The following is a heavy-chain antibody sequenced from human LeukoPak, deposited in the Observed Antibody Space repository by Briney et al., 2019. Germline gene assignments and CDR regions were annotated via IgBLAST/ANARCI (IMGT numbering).Heavy chain of an antibody. CDR3: ARGPGYSYGYYYYGMDV. D-gene: IGHD5-18*01. J-gene: IGHJ6*02. CDR1: GGSVSSGGYY. CDR2: INHSGST. Sequence: SETLSLTCTVSGGSVSSGGYYWSWIRQPPGKGLEWIGEINHSGSTNYNPSLKSRVTISVDTSKNQFSLKLSSVTAADTAVYYCARGPGYSYGYYYYGMDVWGQGTTVTVSS. V-gene: IGHV4-61*08.